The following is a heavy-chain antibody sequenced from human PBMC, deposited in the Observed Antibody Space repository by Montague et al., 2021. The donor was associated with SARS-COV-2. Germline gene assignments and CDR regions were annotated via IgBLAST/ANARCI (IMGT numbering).Heavy chain of an antibody. V-gene: IGHV4-39*01. CDR3: VEIVGAADY. CDR2: IYYSGST. CDR1: GGSISSSSYY. D-gene: IGHD1-26*01. J-gene: IGHJ4*02. Sequence: SETLSLTCTVSGGSISSSSYYWGWIRQPPGKGLEWIGSIYYSGSTYYNPSLKSRVTISVDTSKNQFFLKLSFVTAADTAVYYCVEIVGAADYWGQGTLVTVSS.